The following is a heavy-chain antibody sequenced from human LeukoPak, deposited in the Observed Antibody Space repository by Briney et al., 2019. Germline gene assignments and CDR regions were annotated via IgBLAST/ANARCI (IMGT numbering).Heavy chain of an antibody. V-gene: IGHV3-21*01. J-gene: IGHJ2*01. D-gene: IGHD2-15*01. Sequence: PGGSLRLSCAASGFTFSSYSMNWVRQAPGKGLEWVSSISSSSSYIYYADSVKGRFTISRDNAKNSLYLHMNSLRVDDTAVFYCAREVLVVAATTFWYFDLWGRGTLVTVSS. CDR3: AREVLVVAATTFWYFDL. CDR2: ISSSSSYI. CDR1: GFTFSSYS.